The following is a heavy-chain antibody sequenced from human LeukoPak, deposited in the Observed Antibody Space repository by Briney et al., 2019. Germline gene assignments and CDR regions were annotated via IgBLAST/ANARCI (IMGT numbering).Heavy chain of an antibody. CDR3: ARVGDFWSGSDY. CDR2: INPNSGGT. Sequence: GASVKVSCKASGYTFTSYYMHWVRQAPGQGLEWMGRINPNSGGTNYAQKFQGRVTMTRDTSISTAYMELSRLRSDDTAMYYCARVGDFWSGSDYWGQGTLVTVSS. J-gene: IGHJ4*02. V-gene: IGHV1-2*06. D-gene: IGHD3-3*01. CDR1: GYTFTSYY.